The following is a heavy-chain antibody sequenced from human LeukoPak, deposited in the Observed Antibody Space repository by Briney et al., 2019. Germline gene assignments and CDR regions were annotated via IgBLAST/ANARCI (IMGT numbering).Heavy chain of an antibody. D-gene: IGHD1-26*01. CDR1: GFTFSNAW. V-gene: IGHV3-15*01. Sequence: GGSLRLSCAASGFTFSNAWMSWVRQAPGKGLEWVGRIKSKTDGGTTDYAAPAKGRFAISRDDSKNTLYLQMNSLKTEDTAVYYCTTGDSGSYFDYWGQGTLVTVSS. J-gene: IGHJ4*02. CDR2: IKSKTDGGTT. CDR3: TTGDSGSYFDY.